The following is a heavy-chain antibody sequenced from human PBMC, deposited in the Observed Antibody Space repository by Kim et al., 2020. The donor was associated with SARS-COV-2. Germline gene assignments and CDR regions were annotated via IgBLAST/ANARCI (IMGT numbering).Heavy chain of an antibody. CDR3: ARASLGSGTIPETTFDY. V-gene: IGHV4-4*07. J-gene: IGHJ4*02. CDR1: GGSISSYY. D-gene: IGHD4-4*01. Sequence: SETLSLTCTVSGGSISSYYWSWIRQPAGKGLEWIGRIYTSGSTNYNPSLKSRVTMSVDTSKNQFSLKLSSVTAADTAVYYCARASLGSGTIPETTFDYWGQGTLVTVSS. CDR2: IYTSGST.